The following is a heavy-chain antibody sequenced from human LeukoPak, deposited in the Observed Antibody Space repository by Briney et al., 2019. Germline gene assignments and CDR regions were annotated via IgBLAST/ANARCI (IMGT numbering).Heavy chain of an antibody. CDR3: AKGSDLWFGET. Sequence: PGGSLTLSCAASGYTFSSYAKSWFRQAPGGGREWVSVISGSGGSTYYADSVKGRFTISRDNSKNTVYLQMDSLRAEDTAVYYCAKGSDLWFGETWGQGTLVTVSS. V-gene: IGHV3-23*01. CDR1: GYTFSSYA. D-gene: IGHD3-10*01. J-gene: IGHJ4*02. CDR2: ISGSGGST.